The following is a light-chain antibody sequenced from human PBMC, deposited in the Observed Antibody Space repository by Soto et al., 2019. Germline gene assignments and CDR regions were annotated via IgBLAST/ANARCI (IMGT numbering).Light chain of an antibody. CDR3: QQYKNWPRT. J-gene: IGKJ1*01. CDR2: GAS. V-gene: IGKV3-15*01. Sequence: EIVLTQSPGTLSLSPGERATFSCRASQSVSSNYLAWYQQKPGQAPRLLIYGASTRATGIPARFSGSGSGTEFTLTISSRQSEEYAVYYCQQYKNWPRTFGQGTQVEIK. CDR1: QSVSSN.